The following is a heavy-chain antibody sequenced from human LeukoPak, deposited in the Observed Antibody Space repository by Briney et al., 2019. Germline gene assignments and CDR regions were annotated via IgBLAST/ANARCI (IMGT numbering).Heavy chain of an antibody. CDR1: GYTFTGYY. V-gene: IGHV1-2*02. D-gene: IGHD3-3*01. CDR3: ARVGGGTDSYYDFWSGYYTGIHFDY. J-gene: IGHJ4*02. CDR2: IDPNSGGT. Sequence: ASVKVSCKASGYTFTGYYMHWVRQAPGQELEWMGWIDPNSGGTNYAQKFQGRVTMTRDTSISTAYMELSRLRSDDTAVYYCARVGGGTDSYYDFWSGYYTGIHFDYWGQGTLVTVSS.